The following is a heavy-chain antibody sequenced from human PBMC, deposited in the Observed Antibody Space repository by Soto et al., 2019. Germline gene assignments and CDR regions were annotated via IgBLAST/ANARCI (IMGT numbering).Heavy chain of an antibody. V-gene: IGHV6-1*01. D-gene: IGHD3-3*01. J-gene: IGHJ3*02. CDR1: GDSVSSNSAA. Sequence: SQTLSLTCAISGDSVSSNSAAWNWIRQSPSRGLEWLGRTYYRSEWYNDYAVSVKSRITINPDTSKNQFSLQLNSVTPEDTAVYYCAGVSRLRFLEWLPDAFDIWGQGTMVTVSS. CDR2: TYYRSEWYN. CDR3: AGVSRLRFLEWLPDAFDI.